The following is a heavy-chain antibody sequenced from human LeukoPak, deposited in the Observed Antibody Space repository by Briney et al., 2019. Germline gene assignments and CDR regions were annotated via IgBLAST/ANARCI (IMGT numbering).Heavy chain of an antibody. CDR2: IYHSGST. J-gene: IGHJ4*02. D-gene: IGHD7-27*01. V-gene: IGHV4-30-4*01. CDR1: GGSISSGDYY. Sequence: PSETLSLTCTVSGGSISSGDYYWSWIRQPPGKGLEWIGYIYHSGSTYYNPSLKSRVTISVDRSKNQFSLKLSSVTAADTAVYYCARGTGDLRYFDYWGQGTLVTVSS. CDR3: ARGTGDLRYFDY.